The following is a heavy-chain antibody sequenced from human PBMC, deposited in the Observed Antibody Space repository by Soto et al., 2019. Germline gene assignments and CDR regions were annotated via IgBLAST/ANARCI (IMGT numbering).Heavy chain of an antibody. CDR3: VRGGGRSSCPYYLGV. D-gene: IGHD2-15*01. V-gene: IGHV3-7*01. CDR1: GFTFSTYW. J-gene: IGHJ6*03. Sequence: EVQLVESGGGLVQPGGSLRLSCEASGFTFSTYWMSWVRQAPGKGLEWVATIKQDGSDKYYVDSVRGRFTISRDNAESSLYVQKKSVRGEDTAVYYCVRGGGRSSCPYYLGVWGKATTVIVSS. CDR2: IKQDGSDK.